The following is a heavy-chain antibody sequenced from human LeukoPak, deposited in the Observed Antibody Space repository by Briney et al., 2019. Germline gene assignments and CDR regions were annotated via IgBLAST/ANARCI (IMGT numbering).Heavy chain of an antibody. CDR1: GFTFDDYA. Sequence: PGGSLRLSCAASGFTFDDYAMPWVRQAPGKGLEWVSGISWNSGSIGYADSVKGRFTISRDNAKNSLYLQMNSLRAEDTALYYCAKAATTRYCSGGSCYSGYYYYGMDVWGQGTTVTVSS. V-gene: IGHV3-9*01. J-gene: IGHJ6*02. CDR3: AKAATTRYCSGGSCYSGYYYYGMDV. CDR2: ISWNSGSI. D-gene: IGHD2-15*01.